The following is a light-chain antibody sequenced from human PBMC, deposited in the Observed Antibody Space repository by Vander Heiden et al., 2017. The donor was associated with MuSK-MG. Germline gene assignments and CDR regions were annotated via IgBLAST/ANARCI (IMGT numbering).Light chain of an antibody. CDR1: CSNIGSYT. V-gene: IGLV1-44*01. CDR2: GDD. CDR3: ATTDDTLNAVV. Sequence: QPLLSQPPSASGTPGQRVTVSCSGSCSNIGSYTVSWFQHLPGTAPKLLIYGDDQRPSGVPDRFSGSKSGTSASLAISGLQSEDEADYYCATTDDTLNAVVFGGGTRLTVL. J-gene: IGLJ2*01.